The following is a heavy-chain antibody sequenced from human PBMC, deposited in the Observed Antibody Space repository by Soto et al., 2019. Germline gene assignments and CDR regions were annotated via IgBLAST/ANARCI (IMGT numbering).Heavy chain of an antibody. CDR1: GGSISSYY. Sequence: SETLSLTCTVSGGSISSYYWSWIRQPPGKGLEGIGDIYYSGSTNYNPSLKSRVTISVDTSKNQFSLKLSSVTAADTAVYYCARWDISGYCSGGSCYVNDAFDIWGQGTMVTVSS. CDR2: IYYSGST. D-gene: IGHD2-15*01. CDR3: ARWDISGYCSGGSCYVNDAFDI. J-gene: IGHJ3*02. V-gene: IGHV4-59*01.